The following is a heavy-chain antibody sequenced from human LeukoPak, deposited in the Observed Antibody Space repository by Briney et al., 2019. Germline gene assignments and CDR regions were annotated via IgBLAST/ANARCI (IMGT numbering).Heavy chain of an antibody. CDR1: GFTFSSYW. J-gene: IGHJ5*02. CDR2: INQGGSDK. CDR3: GRDRTSSAGSDL. D-gene: IGHD6-13*01. V-gene: IGHV3-7*01. Sequence: GGSLRLSCAASGFTFSSYWMSWVRQAPGKGLEWVANINQGGSDKYYVDSVKGRFTISRDNAQKSLFLQMDSLRADDTAVYYCGRDRTSSAGSDLWGQGTLVTVSS.